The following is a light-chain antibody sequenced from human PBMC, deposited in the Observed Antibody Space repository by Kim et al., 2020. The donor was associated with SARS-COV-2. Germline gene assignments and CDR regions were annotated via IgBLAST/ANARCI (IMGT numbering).Light chain of an antibody. CDR2: QDN. CDR1: KLETKY. J-gene: IGLJ1*01. CDR3: QAWDSSTALYV. Sequence: YELTQPPSLSVSPGQTASLTCSGDKLETKYPFWYQQRPGQSPILVIYQDNKRPSGIPERFSGSNSGDTATLTISGTQAMDEADYYCQAWDSSTALYVFGTGTKVTVL. V-gene: IGLV3-1*01.